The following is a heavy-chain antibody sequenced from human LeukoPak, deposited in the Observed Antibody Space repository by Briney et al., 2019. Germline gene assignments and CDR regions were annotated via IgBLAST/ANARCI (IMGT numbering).Heavy chain of an antibody. J-gene: IGHJ6*02. V-gene: IGHV1-58*01. D-gene: IGHD6-19*01. CDR1: GFTFTSSA. Sequence: ASVKVSCTASGFTFTSSAVQWVRQARGQRLEWIGWIVVGSGNTNYAQKFQERVTITRDMSTSTAYMELSSLRSEDTAAYYCARGRYSSGWKSYSSHYYYGLDVWGQGTTVTVSS. CDR2: IVVGSGNT. CDR3: ARGRYSSGWKSYSSHYYYGLDV.